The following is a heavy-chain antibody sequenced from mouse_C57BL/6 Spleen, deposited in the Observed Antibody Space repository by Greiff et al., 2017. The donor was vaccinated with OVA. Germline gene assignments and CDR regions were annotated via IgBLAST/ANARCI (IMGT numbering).Heavy chain of an antibody. Sequence: QVHVKQPGAELVKPGASVKLSCKASGYTFTSYWMHWVKQRPGQGLEWIGMIHPNSGSTNYNEKFKSKATLTVDKSSSTAYMQLSSLTSEDSAVYYCAREGDYYGSSSFYYFDYWGQGTTLTVSS. CDR3: AREGDYYGSSSFYYFDY. J-gene: IGHJ2*01. V-gene: IGHV1-64*01. CDR2: IHPNSGST. D-gene: IGHD1-1*01. CDR1: GYTFTSYW.